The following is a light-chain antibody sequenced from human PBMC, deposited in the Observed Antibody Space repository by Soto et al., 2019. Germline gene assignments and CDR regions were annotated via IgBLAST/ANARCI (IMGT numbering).Light chain of an antibody. V-gene: IGKV1-5*03. CDR3: QQYNSYSL. CDR2: KAS. CDR1: RSIGYW. J-gene: IGKJ1*01. Sequence: DVQMTHSPSTLSAFVGDRDTITCRASRSIGYWLAWYQQKPGKAPKLLIYKASSLESGVPSRFSGTGSGTEFTLTISSLQPDDFATYYCQQYNSYSLFGQGTKVDIK.